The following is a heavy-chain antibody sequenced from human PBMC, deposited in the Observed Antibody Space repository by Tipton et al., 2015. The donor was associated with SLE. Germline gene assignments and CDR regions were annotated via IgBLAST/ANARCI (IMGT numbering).Heavy chain of an antibody. CDR1: GGSISSGGYY. D-gene: IGHD6-6*01. CDR3: ARRRESSSSLDY. CDR2: IYYSGST. V-gene: IGHV4-31*03. Sequence: TLSLTCTVSGGSISSGGYYWSWIRQHPGKGLEWIGYIYYSGSTYYNPSLKSRVTISVDTSKNQFSLKLSSVTAADTAVYYCARRRESSSSLDYWGQGTLVTVSS. J-gene: IGHJ4*02.